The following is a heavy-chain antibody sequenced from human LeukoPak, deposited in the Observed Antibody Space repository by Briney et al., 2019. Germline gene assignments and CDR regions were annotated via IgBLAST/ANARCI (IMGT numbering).Heavy chain of an antibody. V-gene: IGHV4-59*08. CDR2: IYYSGST. J-gene: IGHJ4*02. CDR3: ARSAYYYDSNRGSYFDY. Sequence: SETLSLTCTVSGGSISSYYWSWIRQPPGKGLEWIGCIYYSGSTNYNPSLKSRVTISVDTSKNQFSLKLSSVTAADTAVYYCARSAYYYDSNRGSYFDYWGQGTLVTVSS. D-gene: IGHD3-22*01. CDR1: GGSISSYY.